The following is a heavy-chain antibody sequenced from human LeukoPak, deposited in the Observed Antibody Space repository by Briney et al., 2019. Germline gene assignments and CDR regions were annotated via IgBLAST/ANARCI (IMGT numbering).Heavy chain of an antibody. Sequence: PGGSLRLSCAASGFTFSFAAMTWVRQAPGKGLEWVSVIFSGGTTYYADSVKGRFTISRDNSKNTLYLQMNSLRAEDTAVYYCAREGNYYDMDVWGQGTTVTVSS. V-gene: IGHV3-23*03. J-gene: IGHJ6*02. CDR1: GFTFSFAA. CDR3: AREGNYYDMDV. CDR2: IFSGGTT.